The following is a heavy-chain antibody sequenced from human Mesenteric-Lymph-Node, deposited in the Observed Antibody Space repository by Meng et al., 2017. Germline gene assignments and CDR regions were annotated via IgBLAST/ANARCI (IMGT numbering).Heavy chain of an antibody. D-gene: IGHD6-19*01. Sequence: GESLKISCTASGFTISNHWMHWVRQTAGKGLEWVSAISSSGATSFYADSVKGRFTISRDNSKNTLYLRMNGLRAEDTAVYYCARGGSGSLDDWGQGTLVTVSS. CDR3: ARGGSGSLDD. V-gene: IGHV3-64*04. J-gene: IGHJ4*02. CDR1: GFTISNHW. CDR2: ISSSGATS.